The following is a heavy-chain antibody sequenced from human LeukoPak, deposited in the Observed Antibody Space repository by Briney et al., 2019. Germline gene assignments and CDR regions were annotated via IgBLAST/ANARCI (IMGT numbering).Heavy chain of an antibody. Sequence: PSETLSLTCAVYGGSFSGYYWSWIRQPPGKGLEWIGEIYHSGSTNYNPSFKSRVTISVDTSKNQFSLKLNSVTAADTAVYYCARGVGSTSSNWFDPWGQGTLVTVSS. J-gene: IGHJ5*02. CDR2: IYHSGST. CDR3: ARGVGSTSSNWFDP. V-gene: IGHV4-34*01. CDR1: GGSFSGYY. D-gene: IGHD2/OR15-2a*01.